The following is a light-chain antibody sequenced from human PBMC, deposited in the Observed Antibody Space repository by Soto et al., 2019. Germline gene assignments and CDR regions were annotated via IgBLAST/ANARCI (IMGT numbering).Light chain of an antibody. Sequence: QPVLTQPPSASGTPGQTVTISCSGSRSNIGSNSIYWLQQLPGAAPKLLIFGNDQRPSGVPDRFSGSKSGTSASLAISGLRSEDEADYYCAVWDYSLSGVVFGGGTKVTVL. J-gene: IGLJ3*02. V-gene: IGLV1-47*01. CDR3: AVWDYSLSGVV. CDR2: GND. CDR1: RSNIGSNS.